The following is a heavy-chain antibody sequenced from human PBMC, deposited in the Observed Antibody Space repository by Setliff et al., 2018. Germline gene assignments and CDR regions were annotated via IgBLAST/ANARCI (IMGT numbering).Heavy chain of an antibody. D-gene: IGHD3-16*02. CDR2: INPKTGGT. Sequence: ASVKVSCKASGYTFVGYYLHWVRQAPGQGLEWMGWINPKTGGTNYAQKFQGRVTMTRDASINTAFMHLSSLKSDDMAVYYCAREPYGYIWGSYRSPYFDHWGQGALGTVSS. CDR3: AREPYGYIWGSYRSPYFDH. CDR1: GYTFVGYY. V-gene: IGHV1-2*02. J-gene: IGHJ4*02.